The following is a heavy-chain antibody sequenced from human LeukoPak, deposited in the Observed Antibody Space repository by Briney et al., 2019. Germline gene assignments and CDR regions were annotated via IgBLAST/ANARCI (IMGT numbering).Heavy chain of an antibody. J-gene: IGHJ4*02. CDR1: GLTFSSYW. V-gene: IGHV3-7*02. CDR3: ASVFWGSSGYYFEY. D-gene: IGHD3-22*01. CDR2: IKQDGSEK. Sequence: GGSLSLSCAASGLTFSSYWMSWVRQAPGRGLEWVANIKQDGSEKYYVDSVKGRFTISRDNDKNSVFLHMNSLRVEDTAVYYCASVFWGSSGYYFEYWGQGALVTVSS.